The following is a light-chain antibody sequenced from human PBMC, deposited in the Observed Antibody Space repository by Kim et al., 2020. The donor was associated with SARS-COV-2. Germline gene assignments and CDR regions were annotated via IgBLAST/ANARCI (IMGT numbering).Light chain of an antibody. V-gene: IGLV3-9*01. J-gene: IGLJ2*01. CDR1: NIGTKS. CDR3: QVWDSSTVV. Sequence: SYELTQPLSVSVALGQTARITCEGNNIGTKSVHWYQQKPGQAPVLVIYRDSNRPSGIPERFSGSNSGNTATLTISRAQAGDEADFYCQVWDSSTVVFGRGTQLTVL. CDR2: RDS.